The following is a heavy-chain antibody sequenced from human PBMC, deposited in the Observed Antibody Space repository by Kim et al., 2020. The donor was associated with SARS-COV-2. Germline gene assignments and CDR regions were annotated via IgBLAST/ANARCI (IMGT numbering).Heavy chain of an antibody. D-gene: IGHD2-15*01. V-gene: IGHV3-33*06. CDR3: AKERRKYCSGGSCHLEY. Sequence: VKGPFTSSRDNSKNPLYLQMNNLRAEDTAVYYCAKERRKYCSGGSCHLEYWGQGTLVTVSS. J-gene: IGHJ4*02.